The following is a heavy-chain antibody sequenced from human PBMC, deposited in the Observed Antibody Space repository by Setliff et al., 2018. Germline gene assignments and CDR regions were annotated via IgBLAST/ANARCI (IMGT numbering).Heavy chain of an antibody. CDR2: IYPADSDT. Sequence: PGESLKISCRGSGYTFTNYWIAWVRQMPGKGLEYMGIIYPADSDTTYSPSFQGQVTISADKSNNTLYLQMNSLRAEDTAVYYCARHKVIKKEFIRLTWFDPWGQGTPVTVSS. J-gene: IGHJ5*02. D-gene: IGHD3-10*01. V-gene: IGHV5-51*01. CDR3: ARHKVIKKEFIRLTWFDP. CDR1: GYTFTNYW.